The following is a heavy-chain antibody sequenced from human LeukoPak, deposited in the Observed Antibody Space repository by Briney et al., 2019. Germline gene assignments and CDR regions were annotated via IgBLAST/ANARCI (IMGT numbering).Heavy chain of an antibody. CDR2: INTDGSST. V-gene: IGHV3-74*01. Sequence: GGSLRLSCAASGFTFSSSWMHWVRQAPGKGLLWVSRINTDGSSTIYADSAKGRFTISRDNSKNTLYLQMNSLRAEDTAVYYCATSSSWYYFDSWGQGTLVTVSS. CDR1: GFTFSSSW. D-gene: IGHD6-13*01. J-gene: IGHJ4*02. CDR3: ATSSSWYYFDS.